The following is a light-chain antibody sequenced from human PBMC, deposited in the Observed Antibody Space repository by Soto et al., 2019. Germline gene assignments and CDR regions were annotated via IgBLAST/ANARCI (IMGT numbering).Light chain of an antibody. CDR1: SSDVGGYQY. V-gene: IGLV2-8*01. Sequence: QSALTQPPSASGSPGQSVTISCTGTSSDVGGYQYVSWYQQYPGKAPKLMIYAVNKRPSGVPDRFPGSRSGNTASLTVSGLQAEDEADYYCSSYAGSNNYVFGTGTKVTVL. CDR3: SSYAGSNNYV. CDR2: AVN. J-gene: IGLJ1*01.